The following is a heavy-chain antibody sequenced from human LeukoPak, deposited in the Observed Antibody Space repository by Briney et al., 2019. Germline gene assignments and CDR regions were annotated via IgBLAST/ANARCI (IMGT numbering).Heavy chain of an antibody. CDR2: ISAYNGNT. D-gene: IGHD5-24*01. CDR1: GGTFSSYA. Sequence: ASVKVSCKASGGTFSSYAISWVRQAPGLGLEWMGWISAYNGNTNYAQKLQGRVTITADESTSTAYMELSSLRSDDTAVYYCARVDNYFGFDYWGQGTLVTVSS. CDR3: ARVDNYFGFDY. V-gene: IGHV1-18*01. J-gene: IGHJ4*02.